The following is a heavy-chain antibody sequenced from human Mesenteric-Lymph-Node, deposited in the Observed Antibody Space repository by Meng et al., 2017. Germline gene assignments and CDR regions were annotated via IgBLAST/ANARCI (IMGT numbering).Heavy chain of an antibody. D-gene: IGHD4-17*01. CDR1: GCSFSSYY. CDR2: INHSGST. CDR3: ARGRGYGDYGSLY. Sequence: CGPGLLKPTQTLSLTCAVYGCSFSSYYWSWGRQPQRKGLEWKWEINHSGSTNYNQSLKSRVTISVDTSKNQFSLKLSSVTAADTAVYYCARGRGYGDYGSLYWGQGTLVTVSS. J-gene: IGHJ4*02. V-gene: IGHV4-34*01.